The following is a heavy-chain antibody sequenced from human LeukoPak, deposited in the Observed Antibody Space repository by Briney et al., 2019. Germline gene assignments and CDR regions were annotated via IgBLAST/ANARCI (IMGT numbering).Heavy chain of an antibody. V-gene: IGHV4-34*01. J-gene: IGHJ4*02. D-gene: IGHD3-3*01. CDR1: GGSFSGYY. CDR2: INHSGST. Sequence: PSETLSLTCAVYGGSFSGYYWSWIRQPPGKGLEWIGEINHSGSTNYNPSLKSRVTISVDTSKNQFSLKLSSVTAADTAVYYCARHSRLEWLLSPINYFDYWGQGTLVTVSS. CDR3: ARHSRLEWLLSPINYFDY.